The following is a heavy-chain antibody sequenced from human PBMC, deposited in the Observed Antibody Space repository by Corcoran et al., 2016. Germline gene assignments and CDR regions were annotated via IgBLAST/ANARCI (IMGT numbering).Heavy chain of an antibody. D-gene: IGHD6-13*01. V-gene: IGHV3-7*03. Sequence: EVQLVESGGGLVQPGGSLRLACAVSEFSFSSYWMTWVRQAPGKGLEWVANIKQDGSEKYYVDSVKGRFTISRDNAKNSLYLQMNSLRAEDTAVYYCAREGAAADNWFDPWGQGTLVTVSS. CDR3: AREGAAADNWFDP. J-gene: IGHJ5*02. CDR1: EFSFSSYW. CDR2: IKQDGSEK.